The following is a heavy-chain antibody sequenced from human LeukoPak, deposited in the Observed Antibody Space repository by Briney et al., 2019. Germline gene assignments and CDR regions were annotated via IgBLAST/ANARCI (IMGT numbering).Heavy chain of an antibody. D-gene: IGHD4-17*01. CDR1: GYTFTSYY. V-gene: IGHV1-46*01. CDR2: INPSGGST. CDR3: AREGDDGDYVARYYGMDV. J-gene: IGHJ6*02. Sequence: ASVKVSCKASGYTFTSYYMHWVRQAPGQGLEWMGIINPSGGSTSYAQKFQGRVTMTRDTSTSTVYMELSSLRSEDTAVYYCAREGDDGDYVARYYGMDVWGQGTTVTVSS.